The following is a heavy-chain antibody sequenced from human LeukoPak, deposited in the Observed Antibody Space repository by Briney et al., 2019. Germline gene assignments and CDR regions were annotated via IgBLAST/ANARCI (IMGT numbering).Heavy chain of an antibody. CDR1: GFTFSSYS. V-gene: IGHV3-21*01. CDR2: ISSSSSYI. Sequence: AGGSLRLSCAASGFTFSSYSMNWVRQAPGKGLEWVSSISSSSSYIYYADSVKGRFTISRDNAKNSLYLQMNSLRAEDTAVYYCARVLSNLYYYYYGMDVWGQGTTVTVSS. D-gene: IGHD4-11*01. J-gene: IGHJ6*02. CDR3: ARVLSNLYYYYYGMDV.